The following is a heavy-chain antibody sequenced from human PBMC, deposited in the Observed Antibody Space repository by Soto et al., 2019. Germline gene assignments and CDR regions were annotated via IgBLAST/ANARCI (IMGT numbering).Heavy chain of an antibody. Sequence: ASVKVSCKASGYTLTSYDINWVRQATGQGLEWMGWMNPNSGNTGYAQKFQGRVTMTRNTSISTAYMELRNLTSEDTAVYYCARSRLSAAGRLSTFEYWGQGSLVTVSS. CDR3: ARSRLSAAGRLSTFEY. CDR1: GYTLTSYD. D-gene: IGHD6-13*01. CDR2: MNPNSGNT. V-gene: IGHV1-8*01. J-gene: IGHJ4*02.